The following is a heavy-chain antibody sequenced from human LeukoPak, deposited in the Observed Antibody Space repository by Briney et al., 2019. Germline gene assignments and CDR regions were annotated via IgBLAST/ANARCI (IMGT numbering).Heavy chain of an antibody. CDR1: GGSISSYY. J-gene: IGHJ4*02. D-gene: IGHD1-1*01. Sequence: SSETLSLTCTVSGGSISSYYWSWIRQPPGKGLEWIGYIYYSGSTNYNPSLKSRVTISVDTSKNQFSLKLSFVTAADTAVYYCARGGYNWALFDYWGQGTLVTVSS. CDR2: IYYSGST. CDR3: ARGGYNWALFDY. V-gene: IGHV4-59*01.